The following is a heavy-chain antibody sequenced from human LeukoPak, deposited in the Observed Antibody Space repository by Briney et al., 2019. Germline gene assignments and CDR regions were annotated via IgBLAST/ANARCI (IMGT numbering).Heavy chain of an antibody. J-gene: IGHJ4*02. CDR2: ISADGGST. CDR3: AKESGKFDY. V-gene: IGHV3-43*02. Sequence: GGSLRLSCVASGLNFDDSAMHWVRQAPGKGLEWVSLISADGGSTFSADSVKGRLSISRDNSKNSLYLQMNSLRSEDTAMYYCAKESGKFDYWGQGTLVAVSS. CDR1: GLNFDDSA.